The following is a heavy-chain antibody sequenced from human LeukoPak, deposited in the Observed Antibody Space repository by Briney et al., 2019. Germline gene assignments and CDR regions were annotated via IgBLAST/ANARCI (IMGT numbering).Heavy chain of an antibody. D-gene: IGHD2-15*01. CDR2: FSYSWCT. CDR1: GGSISSYY. J-gene: IGHJ4*02. CDR3: ARHDCSAGSCYLPPHY. V-gene: IGHV4-59*08. Sequence: SETLSLTCTVSGGSISSYYSSWIRQPPGKGLVWIGYFSYSWCTNNNPSLKSRGTRSLDTSKNQCSRQLSSVTAADTALYYCARHDCSAGSCYLPPHYWGQGTLVTVSS.